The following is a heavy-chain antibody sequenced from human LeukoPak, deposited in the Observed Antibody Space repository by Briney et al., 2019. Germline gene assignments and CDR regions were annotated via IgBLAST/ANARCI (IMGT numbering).Heavy chain of an antibody. V-gene: IGHV1-2*02. CDR2: INPNSGGT. Sequence: ASVTVSFKASGYTFTGYYMHWVRQAPGQGLEWMGWINPNSGGTNYAQKFQGRVTMTRDTSISTAYMELSRLRSDDTAVYYCARAPKIYCSGGSCYLGHWGQGTLVTVSS. CDR3: ARAPKIYCSGGSCYLGH. D-gene: IGHD2-15*01. J-gene: IGHJ4*02. CDR1: GYTFTGYY.